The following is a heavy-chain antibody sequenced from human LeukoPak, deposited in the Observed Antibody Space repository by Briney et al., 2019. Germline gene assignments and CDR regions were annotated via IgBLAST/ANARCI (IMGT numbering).Heavy chain of an antibody. D-gene: IGHD4-17*01. V-gene: IGHV1-2*02. Sequence: ASVKVSCKASGYTFTGYYMHWVRQAPGQGLEWMGWINPNSGGTNYAQKFQGRVTMTRDTSISTAYMELSRLRSDDTAVYYCARDRLTTVTTGNWFDPWGQGTLVTVSS. J-gene: IGHJ5*02. CDR3: ARDRLTTVTTGNWFDP. CDR1: GYTFTGYY. CDR2: INPNSGGT.